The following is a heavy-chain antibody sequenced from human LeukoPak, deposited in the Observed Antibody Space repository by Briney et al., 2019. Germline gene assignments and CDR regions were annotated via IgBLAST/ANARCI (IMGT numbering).Heavy chain of an antibody. CDR1: GFTFSSYS. V-gene: IGHV3-21*04. CDR3: ARDGVYGDSGYYYGMDV. D-gene: IGHD4-17*01. Sequence: GGSLRLSCAASGFTFSSYSINWVRQAPGKGLEWVSCISSTSSFIYYADSVKGRFTISRDNSKNTLYLQMNSLRAEDTAVYYCARDGVYGDSGYYYGMDVWGQGTTVTVSS. J-gene: IGHJ6*02. CDR2: ISSTSSFI.